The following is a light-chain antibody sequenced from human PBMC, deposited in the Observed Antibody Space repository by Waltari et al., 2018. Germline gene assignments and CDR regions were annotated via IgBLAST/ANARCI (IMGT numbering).Light chain of an antibody. V-gene: IGLV2-11*01. CDR2: DVS. CDR1: STDVGGYNS. Sequence: QSALTQPPSVSGSPGQSVTISCTGTSTDVGGYNSVSWYLHHPGKAPKLIIYDVSERPSGVPDRFSGSKSGTSASLAISGLRSEDEADYYCSTWDDSLRAYVFGTGTKVTVL. CDR3: STWDDSLRAYV. J-gene: IGLJ1*01.